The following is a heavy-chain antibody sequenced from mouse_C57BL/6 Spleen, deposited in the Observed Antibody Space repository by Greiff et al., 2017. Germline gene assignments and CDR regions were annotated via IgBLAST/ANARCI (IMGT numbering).Heavy chain of an antibody. V-gene: IGHV5-17*01. CDR3: AMPGGSYYFDY. CDR1: GYTFSDYG. Sequence: EVQLVESGGGLVKPGGSLKLSCAASGYTFSDYGMHWVRQAPEKGLEWVAYIRSGSSTIYYDDKVKGRFTISRDNAKNTLFLQMTSLKSEATAMYSCAMPGGSYYFDYWGQGTTLTVSS. D-gene: IGHD1-1*02. J-gene: IGHJ2*01. CDR2: IRSGSSTI.